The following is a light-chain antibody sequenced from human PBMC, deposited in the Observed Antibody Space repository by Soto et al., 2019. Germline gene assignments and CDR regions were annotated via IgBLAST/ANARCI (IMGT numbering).Light chain of an antibody. V-gene: IGKV3-11*01. CDR2: DTS. CDR1: QSVDTY. CDR3: QQRRNWVS. J-gene: IGKJ3*01. Sequence: LTQSPAILSLSPGERATLSCTASQSVDTYIAWYQQRPGQPPRLLIHDTSHRASGVPARFRGSGSGTDFTLTITSLEPEDFAVYFCQQRRNWVSFGPGIRL.